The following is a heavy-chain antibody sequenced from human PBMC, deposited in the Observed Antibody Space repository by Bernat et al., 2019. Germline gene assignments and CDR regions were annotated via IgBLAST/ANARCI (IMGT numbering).Heavy chain of an antibody. CDR1: GGSFSNYS. J-gene: IGHJ6*03. CDR2: INHSGST. V-gene: IGHV4-34*01. D-gene: IGHD3-3*01. CDR3: AREQTELFHDFWSGYEGRYYDVYYMDV. Sequence: QVQLQQWGAGLLKPSETLSLTCGVYGGSFSNYSWSWIRQPPGKGLEWIGEINHSGSTDYNPSFATRVTISIASSRNQCSLKLSSVTAADTTVYYCAREQTELFHDFWSGYEGRYYDVYYMDVWGGGTSVTVSS.